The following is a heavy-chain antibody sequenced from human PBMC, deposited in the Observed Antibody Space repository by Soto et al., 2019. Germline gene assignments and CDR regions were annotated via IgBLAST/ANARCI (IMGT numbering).Heavy chain of an antibody. V-gene: IGHV3-7*03. CDR3: AKDAVSGDGVWLLDS. CDR2: IKQDGSGK. CDR1: GFTFSSYW. J-gene: IGHJ6*02. Sequence: GGSLRLSCAASGFTFSSYWMSWVRQAPGKGLEWVANIKQDGSGKYYVDSVKGRFTISRDNASSLFLQMDSLRGEDTAVYYCAKDAVSGDGVWLLDSWGQGTAVTVSS. D-gene: IGHD5-12*01.